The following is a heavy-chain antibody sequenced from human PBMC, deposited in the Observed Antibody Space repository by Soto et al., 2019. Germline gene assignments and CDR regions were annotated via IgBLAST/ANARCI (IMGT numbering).Heavy chain of an antibody. CDR2: MNPGSGDT. V-gene: IGHV1-8*01. D-gene: IGHD5-18*01. CDR3: ARMASFGSLNWFDP. Sequence: ASVKVSCKASGYTFTNNDVSWVRQATGQGLEWMGWMNPGSGDTGYAQKFQGRVTMTRDISIATAYMELSSLRSEDTAIYYCARMASFGSLNWFDPWGQGTLVTVSS. J-gene: IGHJ5*01. CDR1: GYTFTNND.